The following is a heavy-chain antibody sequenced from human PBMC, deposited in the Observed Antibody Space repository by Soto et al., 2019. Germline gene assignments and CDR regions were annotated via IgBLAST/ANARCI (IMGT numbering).Heavy chain of an antibody. J-gene: IGHJ4*02. V-gene: IGHV3-7*01. CDR1: GFTFSNYW. CDR3: VKVPLAPFVYDY. D-gene: IGHD3-3*01. CDR2: IKQDGSDK. Sequence: GGSLRLSWAASGFTFSNYWMTWVRQAPGKGLEWVANIKQDGSDKDYVDSVKGRFTISRDNAKNSLYLQMNNLRVEDTAVYYCVKVPLAPFVYDYWGQGTLVTVSS.